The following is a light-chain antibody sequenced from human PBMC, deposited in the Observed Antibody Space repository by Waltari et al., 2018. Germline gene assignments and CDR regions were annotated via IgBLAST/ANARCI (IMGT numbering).Light chain of an antibody. CDR3: QSYDSSLSGLNV. J-gene: IGLJ6*01. CDR2: HNT. CDR1: SSNIGAGYD. V-gene: IGLV1-40*01. Sequence: QSVLTQPPSVSGAPGQRVTISCTGSSSNIGAGYDVHWYQQLPGTAPKLLIYHNTNRPSGVPDRFSGSKSGTSASLAITGLQAEDEADYYCQSYDSSLSGLNVFGSGTKVTVL.